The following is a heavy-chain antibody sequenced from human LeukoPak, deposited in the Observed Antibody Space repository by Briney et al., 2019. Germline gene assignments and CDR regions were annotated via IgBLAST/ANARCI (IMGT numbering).Heavy chain of an antibody. V-gene: IGHV3-21*01. J-gene: IGHJ4*02. CDR3: ARGRLYSSTLGRDFDY. D-gene: IGHD6-13*01. CDR1: GFTFSSYS. CDR2: ISSSSSYI. Sequence: GGSLRLSCAASGFTFSSYSMNWVRQALGKGLEWVSSISSSSSYIYYADSVKGRFTISRDNAKNSLYLQMNSLRAEDTAVYYCARGRLYSSTLGRDFDYWGQGTLVTVSS.